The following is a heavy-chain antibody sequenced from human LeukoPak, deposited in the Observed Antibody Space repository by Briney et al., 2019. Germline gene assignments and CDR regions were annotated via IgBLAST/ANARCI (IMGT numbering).Heavy chain of an antibody. CDR2: IKQDGSEK. V-gene: IGHV3-7*05. J-gene: IGHJ4*02. D-gene: IGHD3-10*01. Sequence: GGPLRLSCAASGLTFSSYWMSWVRQVQGKGLEWVANIKQDGSEKYYVDSVKGRFTISRDNAKNSLYLQMNSLRAKDTAVYYCAKEDGSGTYNYLSPYDYWGQGTLVTVSS. CDR3: AKEDGSGTYNYLSPYDY. CDR1: GLTFSSYW.